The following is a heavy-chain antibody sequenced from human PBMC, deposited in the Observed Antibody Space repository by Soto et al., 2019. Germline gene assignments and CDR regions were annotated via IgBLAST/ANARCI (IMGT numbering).Heavy chain of an antibody. D-gene: IGHD3-10*01. CDR3: ARDSRGGSGSYYNARYYYYGMDV. CDR2: IYYSGST. CDR1: GGSISSYY. V-gene: IGHV4-59*01. J-gene: IGHJ6*02. Sequence: SETLSITWTVSGGSISSYYGSWIRQPPGKGLEWIGYIYYSGSTNYNPSLKSRVTISVDTSKNQFSLKLSSVTAADTAVYYCARDSRGGSGSYYNARYYYYGMDVWGQGTTVTVSS.